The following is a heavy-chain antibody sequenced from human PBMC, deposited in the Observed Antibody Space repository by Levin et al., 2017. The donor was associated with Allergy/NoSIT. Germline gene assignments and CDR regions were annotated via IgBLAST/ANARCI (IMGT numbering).Heavy chain of an antibody. D-gene: IGHD2-2*02. V-gene: IGHV3-7*01. J-gene: IGHJ6*02. CDR2: IKEDGSEK. CDR3: ARDSAYTIPYAMDV. CDR1: GFTFSRYW. Sequence: LSLTCAASGFTFSRYWMTWVRQAPGKGLEWVANIKEDGSEKYYVDSVRGRFTISRDNAKNLVYLQMSSLRGEDTAMYYCARDSAYTIPYAMDVWGQGTTVTVSS.